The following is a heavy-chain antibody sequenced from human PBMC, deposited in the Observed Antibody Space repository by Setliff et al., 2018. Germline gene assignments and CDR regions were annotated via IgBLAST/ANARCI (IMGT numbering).Heavy chain of an antibody. D-gene: IGHD1-1*01. CDR2: INAGNGNT. Sequence: ASVKVSCKASGGTFSSYAISWVRQAPGQRLEWMGWINAGNGNTKYSQKFQGRVTITRDTSASTAYMELSSLRSEDTAVYYCARGSREGTDYWGQGTLVTVSS. CDR3: ARGSREGTDY. J-gene: IGHJ4*02. CDR1: GGTFSSYA. V-gene: IGHV1-3*01.